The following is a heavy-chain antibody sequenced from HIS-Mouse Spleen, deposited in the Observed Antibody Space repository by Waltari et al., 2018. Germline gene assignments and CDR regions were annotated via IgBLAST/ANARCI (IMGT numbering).Heavy chain of an antibody. CDR2: IDWDDDK. CDR3: ARIAEGYSSGWYAFDY. Sequence: QVTLRESGPALVKPTQTLTLTCSCSVFSLSTSGMCVSWIRQPPGKALEWLARIDWDDDKYYSTSLKTRLTISKDNSKNQGVLTMTNMDPVDTATYYCARIAEGYSSGWYAFDYWGQGTLVTVSS. CDR1: VFSLSTSGMC. V-gene: IGHV2-70*15. D-gene: IGHD6-19*01. J-gene: IGHJ4*02.